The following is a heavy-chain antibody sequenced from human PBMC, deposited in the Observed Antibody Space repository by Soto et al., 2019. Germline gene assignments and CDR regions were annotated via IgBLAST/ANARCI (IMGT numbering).Heavy chain of an antibody. CDR1: GFTFSSYG. J-gene: IGHJ1*01. D-gene: IGHD1-26*01. V-gene: IGHV3-33*01. CDR2: IWYDGSNK. Sequence: QVQLVESGGGVVQPGRSLRLSCAASGFTFSSYGMHWVRQAPGKGLEWVAVIWYDGSNKYYADSVKGRFTISRDNSKNPLYLQMNRLRAEDRAVYYCAREGELLEYFQHWGQGTLVTVSS. CDR3: AREGELLEYFQH.